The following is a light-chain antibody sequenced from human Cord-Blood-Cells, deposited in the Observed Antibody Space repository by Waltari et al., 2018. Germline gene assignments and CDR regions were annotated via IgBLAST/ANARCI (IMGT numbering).Light chain of an antibody. Sequence: DIQMTQSPSSLSASVGDRVTITCRASQSISSYLNWYQQKPGKAPKLLIYAASSLQSGVPSRFSGSGSGTDFTLTISSLQPEDFATYYCQKSYSTLTWTCGQGTKVEIK. V-gene: IGKV1-39*01. CDR1: QSISSY. J-gene: IGKJ1*01. CDR3: QKSYSTLTWT. CDR2: AAS.